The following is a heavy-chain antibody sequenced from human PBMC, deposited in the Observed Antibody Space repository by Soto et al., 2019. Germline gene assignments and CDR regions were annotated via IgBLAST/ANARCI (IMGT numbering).Heavy chain of an antibody. Sequence: LRLSCAASGFTFSSYAMVCVRQGPGKGLEWVAVVSIGGSTHYADSVRGRFTISRDNSKNTLSLQMNSLTAEDTAVYFCAKRRGAGGHFDYWGQGALVTVSS. J-gene: IGHJ4*02. CDR3: AKRRGAGGHFDY. CDR2: VSIGGST. CDR1: GFTFSSYA. D-gene: IGHD2-15*01. V-gene: IGHV3-23*01.